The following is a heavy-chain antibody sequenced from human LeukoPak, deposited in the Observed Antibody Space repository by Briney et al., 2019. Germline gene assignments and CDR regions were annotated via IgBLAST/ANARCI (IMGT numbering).Heavy chain of an antibody. D-gene: IGHD2-15*01. CDR3: AKDQGVVVAAATGFDY. Sequence: GGSLRLSCAASGFTFSSYWMSWVRQAPGKGLEWVANIKQDGSDKYYVHSVKHRFTKSRDNAKNSLYLQMNSLRAEDTAVYYCAKDQGVVVAAATGFDYWGQGTLVTVSS. CDR1: GFTFSSYW. J-gene: IGHJ4*02. CDR2: IKQDGSDK. V-gene: IGHV3-7*03.